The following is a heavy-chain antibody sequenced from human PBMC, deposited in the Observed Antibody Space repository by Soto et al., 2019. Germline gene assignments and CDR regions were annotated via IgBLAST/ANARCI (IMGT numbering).Heavy chain of an antibody. Sequence: SVLLCLPYTVSGGSISSSSYYWGWIRQPPGKGLEWIGSIYYSGSTYYNPSLKSRVTISVDTSKNQFSLKLSSVTAADTAVYYCAILEYYGMDVWGQGTTVTVSS. CDR1: GGSISSSSYY. CDR2: IYYSGST. V-gene: IGHV4-39*01. J-gene: IGHJ6*02. CDR3: AILEYYGMDV.